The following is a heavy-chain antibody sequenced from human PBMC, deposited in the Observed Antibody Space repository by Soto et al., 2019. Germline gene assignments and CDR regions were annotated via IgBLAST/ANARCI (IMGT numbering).Heavy chain of an antibody. D-gene: IGHD2-2*03. V-gene: IGHV3-23*01. J-gene: IGHJ6*02. CDR1: GFTFSSYA. CDR2: ISGSGGST. Sequence: GWSLRLSCAASGFTFSSYAMSWVRQAPGKGLEWVSAISGSGGSTYYADSVKGRFTISRDNSKNTLYLQMNSLRAEDTDVYYCAKDGYCSSTSCPTAYYYGMDVWGQGTTVPVAS. CDR3: AKDGYCSSTSCPTAYYYGMDV.